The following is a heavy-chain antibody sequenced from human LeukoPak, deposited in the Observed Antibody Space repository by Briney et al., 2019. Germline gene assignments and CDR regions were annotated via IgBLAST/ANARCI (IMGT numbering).Heavy chain of an antibody. CDR1: GFTFSSYG. J-gene: IGHJ6*03. Sequence: GGSLRLSCAASGFTFSSYGMHWVRQAPGKGLEWVAVISYDGSNKYYADSVKGRFTISRDNSKNTLYLQMNSLRAEDTAVYYCARVSYDFWSGDYYYMDVRGKGTTVTVSS. V-gene: IGHV3-30*03. D-gene: IGHD3-3*01. CDR3: ARVSYDFWSGDYYYMDV. CDR2: ISYDGSNK.